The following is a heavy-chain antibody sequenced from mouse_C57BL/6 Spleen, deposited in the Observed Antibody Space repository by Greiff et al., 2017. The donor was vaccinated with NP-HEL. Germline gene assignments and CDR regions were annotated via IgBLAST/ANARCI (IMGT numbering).Heavy chain of an antibody. Sequence: EVQLVESGGGLVKPGGSLKLSCAASGFTFSDYGMPWVRQAPEKGLEWVAYISSGSSTIYYADTVKGRFTISRDNAKNTLFLQMTSLRSEDTAMYYCARQTVYGRFAYWGQGTLVTVSA. J-gene: IGHJ3*01. D-gene: IGHD1-2*01. CDR2: ISSGSSTI. V-gene: IGHV5-17*01. CDR3: ARQTVYGRFAY. CDR1: GFTFSDYG.